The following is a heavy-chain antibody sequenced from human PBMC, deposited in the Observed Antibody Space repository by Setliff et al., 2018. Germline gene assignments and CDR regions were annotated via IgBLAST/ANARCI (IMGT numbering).Heavy chain of an antibody. CDR2: LDWDDDK. Sequence: SGPTLVNPTQTLTLTCTFSGFSLSTTETHVSWIRQPPGKAPEWLARLDWDDDKFYNTSLRSRLTLSEDTSKNQVILTMTNMDPADTATYYCARLPPLVQNNGASNHAFDVWGPGAVVTVSS. D-gene: IGHD6-6*01. V-gene: IGHV2-70*04. CDR3: ARLPPLVQNNGASNHAFDV. J-gene: IGHJ3*01. CDR1: GFSLSTTETH.